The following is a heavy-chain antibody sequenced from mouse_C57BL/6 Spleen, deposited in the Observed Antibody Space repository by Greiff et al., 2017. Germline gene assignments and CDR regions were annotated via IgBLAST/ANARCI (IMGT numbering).Heavy chain of an antibody. J-gene: IGHJ4*01. V-gene: IGHV1-18*01. Sequence: EVQLQESGPELVKPGASVKIPCKASGYTFTDYNMDWVKQSHGKSLEWIGDINPNNGGTIYNQKFKGKATLTVDKSSSTAYMELRSLTSEDTAVYYCARHDYDGMDYWGQGTSVTVSS. CDR3: ARHDYDGMDY. CDR2: INPNNGGT. CDR1: GYTFTDYN.